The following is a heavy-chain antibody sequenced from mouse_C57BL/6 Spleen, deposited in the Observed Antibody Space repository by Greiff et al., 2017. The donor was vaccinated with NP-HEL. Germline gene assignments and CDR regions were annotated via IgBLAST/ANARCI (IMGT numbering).Heavy chain of an antibody. CDR2: FYPGSGSI. CDR3: ARHGKEGYSNYVKGYYFDY. CDR1: GYTFTEYT. V-gene: IGHV1-62-2*01. D-gene: IGHD2-5*01. Sequence: QVQLQQSGAELVKPGASVKLSCKASGYTFTEYTIHWVKQRSGQGLEWIGWFYPGSGSIKYNEKFKDKATLTADKSSSTVYMELSRLTSEDSAVYFCARHGKEGYSNYVKGYYFDYWGQGTTLTVSS. J-gene: IGHJ2*01.